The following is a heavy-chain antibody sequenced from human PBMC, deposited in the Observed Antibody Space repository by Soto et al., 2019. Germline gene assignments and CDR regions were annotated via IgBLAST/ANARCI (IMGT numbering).Heavy chain of an antibody. Sequence: QVQLQESGPGLVKPSQTLSLTCTVSGDSISNGDYYWSWVRQSPGEGPEWLGYIYYSGSTYYNPSLNSRATASFDTSKNQFSLRLSSVTAADTAVYYCARGFRYPVGSTPGWFDPWGQGTLVTVSS. CDR3: ARGFRYPVGSTPGWFDP. CDR1: GDSISNGDYY. CDR2: IYYSGST. J-gene: IGHJ5*02. D-gene: IGHD2-15*01. V-gene: IGHV4-30-4*01.